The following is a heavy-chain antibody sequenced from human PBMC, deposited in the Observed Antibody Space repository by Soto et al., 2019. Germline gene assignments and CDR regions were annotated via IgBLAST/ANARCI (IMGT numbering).Heavy chain of an antibody. CDR1: GGSISSYY. D-gene: IGHD3-22*01. CDR3: ARLTYYYDSSGYYDAFDI. CDR2: IYYSGST. V-gene: IGHV4-59*01. Sequence: SETLSLACAVSGGSISSYYWSWIRQPPGKGLEWIGYIYYSGSTNYNPSLKSRVTISVDTSKNQFSLKLSSVTAADTAVYYCARLTYYYDSSGYYDAFDIWGQGTMVTVSS. J-gene: IGHJ3*02.